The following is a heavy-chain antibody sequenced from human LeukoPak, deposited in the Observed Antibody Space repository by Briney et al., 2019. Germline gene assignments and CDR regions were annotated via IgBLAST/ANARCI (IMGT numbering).Heavy chain of an antibody. CDR3: ARDFGCSADSCFSGFDY. V-gene: IGHV3-48*03. J-gene: IGHJ4*02. CDR1: GFTFSSYE. CDR2: ISSSGSTI. Sequence: GGSLRLSCEASGFTFSSYEMNWVRQAPGKGLEWVSYISSSGSTIYYADSVKGRFTISRDNAKNSLYLQMNSLRAEDTAVYFCARDFGCSADSCFSGFDYWGQGTLVTVSS. D-gene: IGHD2-15*01.